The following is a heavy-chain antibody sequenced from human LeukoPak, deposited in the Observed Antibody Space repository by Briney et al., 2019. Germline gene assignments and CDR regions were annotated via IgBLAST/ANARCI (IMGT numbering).Heavy chain of an antibody. Sequence: GGSLRLSCAASGFSFGDFWMSWVRQAPGKGLEWVANIKPDGSEKYYENSVKGRFTISRDNAKNSLFLQMNSLRAEDTAVYYCAELGITMIGGVWGKGTTVTISS. CDR1: GFSFGDFW. CDR3: AELGITMIGGV. J-gene: IGHJ6*04. V-gene: IGHV3-7*01. D-gene: IGHD3-10*02. CDR2: IKPDGSEK.